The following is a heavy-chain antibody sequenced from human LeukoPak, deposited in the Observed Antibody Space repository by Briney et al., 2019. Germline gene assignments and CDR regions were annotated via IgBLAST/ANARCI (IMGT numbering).Heavy chain of an antibody. CDR1: GYTFTGYY. CDR3: ALYYDSSGHIMSADAFDI. Sequence: SVKVSCKASGYTFTGYYMHWVRQAPGQGLEWMGAIIPIFGTANYAQKFQGRVTITADESTSTAYMELSSLRSGDTAVYYCALYYDSSGHIMSADAFDIWGQGTMVTVSS. J-gene: IGHJ3*02. CDR2: IIPIFGTA. D-gene: IGHD3-22*01. V-gene: IGHV1-69*13.